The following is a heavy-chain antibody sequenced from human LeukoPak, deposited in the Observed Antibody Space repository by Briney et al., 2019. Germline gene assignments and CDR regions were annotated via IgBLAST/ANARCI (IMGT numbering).Heavy chain of an antibody. V-gene: IGHV3-20*04. CDR1: GFTFDDYG. Sequence: GGSLRLSCAASGFTFDDYGMSCVRQAPGKGLEWVSGINWNGGSTGYADSVKGRFTISRDNAKNSLYLQMNSLRAEDTALYYCARDRGFGESYYFDYWGQGTLVTVSS. CDR2: INWNGGST. J-gene: IGHJ4*02. D-gene: IGHD3-10*01. CDR3: ARDRGFGESYYFDY.